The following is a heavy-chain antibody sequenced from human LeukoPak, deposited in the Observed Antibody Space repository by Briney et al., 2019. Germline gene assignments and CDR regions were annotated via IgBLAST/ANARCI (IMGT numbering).Heavy chain of an antibody. CDR1: GDSISNHY. J-gene: IGHJ3*02. D-gene: IGHD5-24*01. V-gene: IGHV4-59*11. CDR3: ARDREMATTKAFDI. Sequence: SETLSLTCTVSGDSISNHYWSWIRQPPGKGLEWIGYIYYSGSTNYNPSLKSRVTISVDTSNNQFSLKLSSVTAADTAVYYCARDREMATTKAFDIWGQGTVVTVSS. CDR2: IYYSGST.